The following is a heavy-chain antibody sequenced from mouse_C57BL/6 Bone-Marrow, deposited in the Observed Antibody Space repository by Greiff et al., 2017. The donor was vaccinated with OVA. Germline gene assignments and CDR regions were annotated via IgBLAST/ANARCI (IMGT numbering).Heavy chain of an antibody. CDR3: ARDDPDY. CDR1: GFTFSDYG. V-gene: IGHV5-17*01. CDR2: ISSGSSTI. J-gene: IGHJ2*01. Sequence: EVQVVESGGGLVKPGGSLTLSCAASGFTFSDYGMHWVRQAPEQGLEWVAYISSGSSTIYYADTVKGRFTISRDNAKNTLFLQMTSLRSEDTAMYYCARDDPDYWGKGTTLTVSS.